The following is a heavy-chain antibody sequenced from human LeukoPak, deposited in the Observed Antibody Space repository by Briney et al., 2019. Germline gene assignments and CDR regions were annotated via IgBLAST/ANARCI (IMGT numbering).Heavy chain of an antibody. D-gene: IGHD3-10*01. V-gene: IGHV3-48*02. CDR3: ARTIGSGTYSRDY. J-gene: IGHJ4*02. CDR1: GFTFSNYG. CDR2: ISSSSSTI. Sequence: GGSLRLSCAASGFTFSNYGMNWVRQAPGKGLEWVSYISSSSSTIYYADSAKGRFTVSRDNAKNSLYLEMNSLRDEDTAVYYCARTIGSGTYSRDYWGQGTLVTVSS.